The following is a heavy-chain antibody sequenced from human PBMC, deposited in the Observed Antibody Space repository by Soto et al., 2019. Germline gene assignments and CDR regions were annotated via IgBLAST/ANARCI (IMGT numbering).Heavy chain of an antibody. CDR1: GFTFSTYW. V-gene: IGHV3-74*01. Sequence: EVQLVESGGGLGQPGGSLRLSCAASGFTFSTYWMHWVRQAPGKGLVWVSRITSDGSRRNYADSVKGRFTTCRDNAKNAGYLKLSRLTAEDTAVYYGATVATGSYDWFEPWGQGTLVTVSS. J-gene: IGHJ5*02. D-gene: IGHD1-26*01. CDR2: ITSDGSRR. CDR3: ATVATGSYDWFEP.